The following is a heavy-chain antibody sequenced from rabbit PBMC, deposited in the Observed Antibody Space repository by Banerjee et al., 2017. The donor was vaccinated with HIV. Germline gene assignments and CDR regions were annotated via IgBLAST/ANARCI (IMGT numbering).Heavy chain of an antibody. CDR1: GFSFSSSYW. CDR3: ARYSSTSYYSFTL. V-gene: IGHV1S45*01. Sequence: QEQLVESGGGLVQPEGSLTLTCTASGFSFSSSYWICWVRQAPGKGLEWIGCIYTGSSGSTYYASWAKGRFTISKTSSTTVTLQMTSLTAADTATHFCARYSSTSYYSFTLWGQGTLVTVS. CDR2: IYTGSSGST. J-gene: IGHJ4*01. D-gene: IGHD8-1*01.